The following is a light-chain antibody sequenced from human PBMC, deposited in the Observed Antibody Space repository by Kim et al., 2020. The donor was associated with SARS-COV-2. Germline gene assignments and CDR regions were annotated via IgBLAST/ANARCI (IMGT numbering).Light chain of an antibody. CDR3: QQSYNTPDT. CDR1: QTITTY. CDR2: AAS. J-gene: IGKJ2*01. V-gene: IGKV1-39*01. Sequence: DIQLTQSPSSLSASVGDRVTITCRASQTITTYLSWYQQKPGKAPKLLIFAASNLQSGVPSRFSGSGSETDFTLTISSLQPEDFATYYCQQSYNTPDTFGQGTKLEI.